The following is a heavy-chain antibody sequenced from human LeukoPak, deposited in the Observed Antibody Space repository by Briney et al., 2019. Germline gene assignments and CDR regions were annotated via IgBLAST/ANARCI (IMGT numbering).Heavy chain of an antibody. J-gene: IGHJ4*02. CDR1: GGSISSSSYY. Sequence: ASETLSLTCTVSGGSISSSSYYWVWIRQPPGKGLEWIGSIYYSGSTYYNPSLKSRVTISVDTSKNKFSLKLRSVTAADTAVYYCARDRQQLVRGDHFDYWGQGTLVTVSS. V-gene: IGHV4-39*07. CDR3: ARDRQQLVRGDHFDY. CDR2: IYYSGST. D-gene: IGHD6-13*01.